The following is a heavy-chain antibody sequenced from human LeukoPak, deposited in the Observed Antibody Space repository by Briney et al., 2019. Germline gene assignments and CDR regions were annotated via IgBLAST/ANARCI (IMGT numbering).Heavy chain of an antibody. J-gene: IGHJ6*02. D-gene: IGHD4-17*01. CDR2: ISYDGSNK. V-gene: IGHV3-30*18. CDR3: AKDEPFYYGDYALSCGMDV. Sequence: PGRSLRLSCAASGFTFSSYGMHWVRQAPGKGLEWVAVISYDGSNKYYADSVKGRFTISRDNSKNTLYLQMNSLRAEDTAVYYCAKDEPFYYGDYALSCGMDVWGQGTTVTVPS. CDR1: GFTFSSYG.